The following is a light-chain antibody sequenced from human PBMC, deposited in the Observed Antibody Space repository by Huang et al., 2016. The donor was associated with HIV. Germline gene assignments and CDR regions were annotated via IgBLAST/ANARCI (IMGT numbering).Light chain of an antibody. V-gene: IGKV2-30*02. Sequence: DVVMNQSPLSLPVTLGQPASISCRSSQSLVHSDGNTYLNWFQQRPGQSPRRLIYKVSNRDSGVPDRFSGSGSGTDFTLKISRVEAEDVGVYYCMQGTHWPLFGQGTKLEIK. J-gene: IGKJ2*01. CDR1: QSLVHSDGNTY. CDR3: MQGTHWPL. CDR2: KVS.